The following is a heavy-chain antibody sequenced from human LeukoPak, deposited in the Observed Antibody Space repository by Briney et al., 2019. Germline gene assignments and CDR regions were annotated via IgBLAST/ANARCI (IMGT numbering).Heavy chain of an antibody. CDR2: IYSGGST. D-gene: IGHD6-13*01. J-gene: IGHJ4*02. CDR3: AIERGSSWKWGYYFDY. V-gene: IGHV3-53*01. CDR1: GFTVSSNH. Sequence: GGSLRLSCAASGFTVSSNHMSWVRQAPGKGLERVSVIYSGGSTYYADSVKGRFTISRDNSKNTLYLQMNRLRAEDTAVYYCAIERGSSWKWGYYFDYWGQGTLVTVSS.